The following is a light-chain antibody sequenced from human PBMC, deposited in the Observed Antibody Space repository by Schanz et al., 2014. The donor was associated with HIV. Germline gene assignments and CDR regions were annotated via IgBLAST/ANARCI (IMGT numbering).Light chain of an antibody. CDR2: DVS. CDR1: SSDIGGSDY. V-gene: IGLV2-14*03. J-gene: IGLJ3*02. CDR3: TSYTSSTWV. Sequence: QSALTQPASVSGSPGQSITISCSGTSSDIGGSDYVSWYQQHPGRAPKVLIYDVSYRPSGISNRFSGSKSGSTASLTISGLQAEDEADYYCTSYTSSTWVFGGGTKLTVL.